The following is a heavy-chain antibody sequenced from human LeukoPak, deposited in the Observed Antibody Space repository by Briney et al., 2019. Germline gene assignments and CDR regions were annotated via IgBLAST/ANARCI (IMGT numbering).Heavy chain of an antibody. CDR1: GFVFSTYG. CDR2: IWSHGNTK. Sequence: GTSLRLSCAASGFVFSTYGMHWVRQAPGKGLEWVAVIWSHGNTKKYADSATGRFTTSRDNSKNALYLEMNTLRAEDTAVYYCARDDDYDDHNTFDMWGHGTMVTVSS. V-gene: IGHV3-33*01. CDR3: ARDDDYDDHNTFDM. D-gene: IGHD4-17*01. J-gene: IGHJ3*02.